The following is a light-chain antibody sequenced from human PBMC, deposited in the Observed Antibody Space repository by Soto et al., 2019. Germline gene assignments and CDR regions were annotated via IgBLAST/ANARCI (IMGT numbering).Light chain of an antibody. CDR3: SSSAGSNNFLYV. Sequence: SALTQPPSASGSPGQSVTISCTGTSSDVGGYNYVSWYQQHPGKAPKLMIYEVSKRPSGVPDRFSGSKSGNTASLTVSGLQAEDEADYYCSSSAGSNNFLYVFGTGTKVTVL. J-gene: IGLJ1*01. CDR1: SSDVGGYNY. V-gene: IGLV2-8*01. CDR2: EVS.